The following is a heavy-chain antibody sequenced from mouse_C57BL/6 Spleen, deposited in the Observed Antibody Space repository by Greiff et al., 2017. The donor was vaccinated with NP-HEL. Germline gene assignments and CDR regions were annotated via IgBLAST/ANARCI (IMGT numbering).Heavy chain of an antibody. CDR2: IHPNSGST. V-gene: IGHV1-64*01. CDR1: GYTFTSYW. CDR3: ARRGVVAKGYAMDY. D-gene: IGHD1-1*01. Sequence: VQLQQPGAELVKPGASVKLSCKASGYTFTSYWMHWVKQRPGQGLEWIGMIHPNSGSTNYNEKFKSKATLTVDKSSSTAYMQLSSLTSEDSAVYYCARRGVVAKGYAMDYWGQGTSVTVSS. J-gene: IGHJ4*01.